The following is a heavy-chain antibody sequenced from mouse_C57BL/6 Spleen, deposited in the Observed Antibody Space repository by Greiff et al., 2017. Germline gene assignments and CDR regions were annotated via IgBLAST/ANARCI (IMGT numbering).Heavy chain of an antibody. CDR3: ARSTTVVEDYAMDY. V-gene: IGHV1-39*01. J-gene: IGHJ4*01. D-gene: IGHD1-1*01. CDR1: GYSFTDYN. Sequence: EVKLMESGPELVKPGASVKISCKASGYSFTDYNMNWVKQSNGKSLEWIGVINPNYGTTSYNQKFKGKATLTVDQSSSTAYMQLNSLTSEDSAVYYCARSTTVVEDYAMDYWGQGTSVTVSS. CDR2: INPNYGTT.